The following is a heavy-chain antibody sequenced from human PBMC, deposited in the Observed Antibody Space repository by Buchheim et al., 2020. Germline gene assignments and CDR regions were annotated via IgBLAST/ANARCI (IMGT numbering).Heavy chain of an antibody. CDR2: INPSGGST. CDR1: GYTFTSYY. V-gene: IGHV1-46*01. CDR3: AREMATISDCYYYGMDV. D-gene: IGHD5-24*01. Sequence: QVQLVQSGAEVKKPGASVKVSCKASGYTFTSYYMHWVRQAPGQGLEWMGIINPSGGSTSYVQKFQGRVTMTRDTPTSTVYMELSSLRSEDTAVYYCAREMATISDCYYYGMDVWGQGTT. J-gene: IGHJ6*02.